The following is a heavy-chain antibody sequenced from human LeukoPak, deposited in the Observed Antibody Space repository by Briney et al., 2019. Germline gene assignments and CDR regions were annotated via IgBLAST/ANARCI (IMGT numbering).Heavy chain of an antibody. V-gene: IGHV5-51*01. CDR1: GYTFTAYW. D-gene: IGHD1-26*01. Sequence: GESREISCQGSGYTFTAYWIGWVRQLPGKGLEWVGIIHPGDSDTRYSPSFQGQVTISADKSITTAYLQWSSLKASDTAMYYCGRHQHSGSYGAFDIWGRGTIDPVSS. CDR2: IHPGDSDT. J-gene: IGHJ3*02. CDR3: GRHQHSGSYGAFDI.